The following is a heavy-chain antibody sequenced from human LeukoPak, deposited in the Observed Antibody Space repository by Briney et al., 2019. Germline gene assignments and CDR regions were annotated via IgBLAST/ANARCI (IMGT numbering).Heavy chain of an antibody. J-gene: IGHJ4*02. D-gene: IGHD1-26*01. V-gene: IGHV1-2*02. CDR3: ARAQAIVGATTIDY. Sequence: ASVKVSCEASGYTFTGYYMHWVRQAPGQGLEWMGWINPNSGGTNYAQKFQGRVTMTRDTSISTAYMELSRLRSDDTAVYYCARAQAIVGATTIDYWGQGTLVTVSS. CDR2: INPNSGGT. CDR1: GYTFTGYY.